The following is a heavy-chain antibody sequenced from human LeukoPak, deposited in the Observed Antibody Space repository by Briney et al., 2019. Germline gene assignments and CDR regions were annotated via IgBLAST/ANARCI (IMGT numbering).Heavy chain of an antibody. Sequence: KPSETLSLTCAVYGGSFSGYYWSWIRQPPGKGLEWIGEINHSGSTNYNPSLKSRVTISVDTSKNQFSLKLSSVTAADTAVYYCARVAIGRDDYNYYYYYGMDVWGQGTTVTVSS. J-gene: IGHJ6*02. CDR2: INHSGST. V-gene: IGHV4-34*01. CDR3: ARVAIGRDDYNYYYYYGMDV. D-gene: IGHD5-24*01. CDR1: GGSFSGYY.